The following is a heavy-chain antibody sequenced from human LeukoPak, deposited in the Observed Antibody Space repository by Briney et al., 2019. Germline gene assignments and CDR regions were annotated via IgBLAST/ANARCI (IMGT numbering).Heavy chain of an antibody. CDR2: ISGSGGST. J-gene: IGHJ4*02. D-gene: IGHD3-22*01. CDR1: GFTFSSYS. CDR3: AKVSGYYYDSSGSDY. V-gene: IGHV3-23*01. Sequence: GGSLRLSCAASGFTFSSYSMNWVRQAPGKGLEWVSAISGSGGSTYYADSVKGRFTISRDNSKNTLYLQMNSLRAEDTAVYYCAKVSGYYYDSSGSDYWGQGTLVTVSS.